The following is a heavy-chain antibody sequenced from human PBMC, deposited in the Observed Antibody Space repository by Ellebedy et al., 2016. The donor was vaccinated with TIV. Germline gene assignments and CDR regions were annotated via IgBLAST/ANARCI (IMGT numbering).Heavy chain of an antibody. CDR3: ARSGELDS. V-gene: IGHV3-21*01. J-gene: IGHJ4*02. CDR2: ISSSNSYI. D-gene: IGHD1-26*01. CDR1: GFTFNTYS. Sequence: GESLKISCAASGFTFNTYSMNWVRQAPGKGLEWVSSISSSNSYIYYADSVKGRFTISRDDAMSSLFLQMNSLSAEDTAVYYCARSGELDSWGQGTLVTVSS.